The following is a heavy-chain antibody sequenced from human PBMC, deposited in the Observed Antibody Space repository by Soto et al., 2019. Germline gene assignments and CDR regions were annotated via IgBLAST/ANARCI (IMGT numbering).Heavy chain of an antibody. CDR3: ARLDNYFYYMDV. J-gene: IGHJ6*03. CDR2: IYYSGST. Sequence: SETLSLTCTVSGGSISSHYWSWIRQPPGKGLEWIGYIYYSGSTNYNPSLKSRVSISVDTSKNQFSLRLNSVTAADTAVYYCARLDNYFYYMDVWGKGTTVTVSS. V-gene: IGHV4-59*08. CDR1: GGSISSHY.